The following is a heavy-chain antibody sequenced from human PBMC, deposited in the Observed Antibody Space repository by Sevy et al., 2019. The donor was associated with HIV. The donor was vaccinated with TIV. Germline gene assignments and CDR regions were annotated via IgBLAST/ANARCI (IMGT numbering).Heavy chain of an antibody. J-gene: IGHJ6*02. V-gene: IGHV3-30-3*01. CDR3: ARGSGSYLYYYYGMDV. Sequence: GGSLRLSCAASGFTFSSYAMHWVRQAPGKGLEWVAVISYDGSNKYYADSVKGRFTISRDNSKNTLYLQMNSLRAEDTAVYYCARGSGSYLYYYYGMDVWGQRTTVTDSS. D-gene: IGHD1-26*01. CDR2: ISYDGSNK. CDR1: GFTFSSYA.